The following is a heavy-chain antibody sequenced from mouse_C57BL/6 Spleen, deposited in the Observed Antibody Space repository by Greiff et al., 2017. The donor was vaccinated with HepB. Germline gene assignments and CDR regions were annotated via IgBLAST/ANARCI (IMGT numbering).Heavy chain of an antibody. V-gene: IGHV1-52*01. CDR1: GYTFTSYW. CDR3: ATGSSYLYYFDY. CDR2: IDPSDSET. D-gene: IGHD1-1*01. Sequence: QVQLQQPGAELVRPGSSVKLSCKASGYTFTSYWMHWVKQRPIQGLEWIGNIDPSDSETHYNQKFKDKATLTVDKSSSTAYMQLSSLTSEDSAVYYCATGSSYLYYFDYWGQGTTLTVSS. J-gene: IGHJ2*01.